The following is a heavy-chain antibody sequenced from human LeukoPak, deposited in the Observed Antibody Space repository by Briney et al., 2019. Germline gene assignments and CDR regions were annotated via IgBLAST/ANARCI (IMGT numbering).Heavy chain of an antibody. CDR1: GFTFSSYW. V-gene: IGHV3-74*01. J-gene: IGHJ4*02. Sequence: GGSLRLSCAASGFTFSSYWMHWVRQAPGKGLVWVSRINSDGSSTSYADSVKGRFTISRDNAKNSLYLQMNSLRAEDTAVYYCARDISTVVTPCYFDYWGQGTLVTVSS. CDR3: ARDISTVVTPCYFDY. CDR2: INSDGSST. D-gene: IGHD4-23*01.